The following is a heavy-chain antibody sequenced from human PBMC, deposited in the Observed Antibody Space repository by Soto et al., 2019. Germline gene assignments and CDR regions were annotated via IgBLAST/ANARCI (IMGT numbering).Heavy chain of an antibody. CDR1: GFTFTSSA. V-gene: IGHV1-58*02. D-gene: IGHD2-2*01. Sequence: ASVKVSCKASGFTFTSSAMQWVRQARGQRLEWIGWIVVGSGNTNYAQKFQERVTITRDMSTSTAYMELSSLRSEDTAVYYCAADMIVVVPAAMRSYYYGMDVWGQGTTVTVSS. J-gene: IGHJ6*02. CDR2: IVVGSGNT. CDR3: AADMIVVVPAAMRSYYYGMDV.